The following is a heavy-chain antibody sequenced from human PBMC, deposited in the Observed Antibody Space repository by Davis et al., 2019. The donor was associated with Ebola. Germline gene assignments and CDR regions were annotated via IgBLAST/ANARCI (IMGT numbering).Heavy chain of an antibody. D-gene: IGHD3-9*01. CDR2: IYWNGGST. CDR1: GFTFDDFA. Sequence: GGSLRLSCAASGFTFDDFAMTWVRQAPGKGLEWISGIYWNGGSTGYADSVKGRFTISRDNAKNFLYLQMNSLRGEDTAFYHCARVNAVTGYTRFDLWGQGTLVTVSS. CDR3: ARVNAVTGYTRFDL. J-gene: IGHJ5*02. V-gene: IGHV3-20*01.